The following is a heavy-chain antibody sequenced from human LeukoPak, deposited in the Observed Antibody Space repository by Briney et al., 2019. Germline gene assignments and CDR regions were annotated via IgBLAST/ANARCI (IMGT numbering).Heavy chain of an antibody. J-gene: IGHJ4*02. Sequence: ASVKVSCKASGYTFTTYAIHWVRQAPGQRLEWMGWINAGNDNTKYSQKFQDRVTITSDTSASTAYMELSSLRSEDTAMYYCASSRGYDVGGYFDYWGQGTLVTVSS. D-gene: IGHD5-12*01. CDR1: GYTFTTYA. CDR3: ASSRGYDVGGYFDY. V-gene: IGHV1-3*01. CDR2: INAGNDNT.